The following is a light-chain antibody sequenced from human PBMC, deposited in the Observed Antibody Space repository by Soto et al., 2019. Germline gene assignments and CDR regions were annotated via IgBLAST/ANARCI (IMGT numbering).Light chain of an antibody. Sequence: QSALTRPASVSGSPGQSITISCTGTSSDVGVYNYVSWYQQHPGKAPKLMIYEVSNRPSGVSNRFSGSKSGNTASLTISGLQAEDEADYYCSSYTSSSTPLYVFGTGTKLTVL. CDR2: EVS. J-gene: IGLJ1*01. V-gene: IGLV2-14*01. CDR1: SSDVGVYNY. CDR3: SSYTSSSTPLYV.